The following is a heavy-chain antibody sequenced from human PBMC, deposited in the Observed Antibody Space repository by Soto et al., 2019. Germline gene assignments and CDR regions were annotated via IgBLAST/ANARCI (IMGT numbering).Heavy chain of an antibody. V-gene: IGHV3-15*07. CDR1: GFTFSNAW. Sequence: EVQLVESGGGLVKPGGSLRLSCAASGFTFSNAWMNWVRQAPGKGLEWVGRIKSKTDGGTTDYAAPVKGRFTISRDDSKNTRYLQRNSLKTEDTAVYYCTTLSLYSTSWYWGFDYWGQGTLVTVSS. CDR2: IKSKTDGGTT. J-gene: IGHJ4*02. CDR3: TTLSLYSTSWYWGFDY. D-gene: IGHD6-13*01.